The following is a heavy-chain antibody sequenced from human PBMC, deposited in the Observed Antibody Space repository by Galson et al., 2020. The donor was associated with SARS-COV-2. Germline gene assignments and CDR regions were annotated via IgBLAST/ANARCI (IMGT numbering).Heavy chain of an antibody. V-gene: IGHV3-13*01. Sequence: GGSLRLSCAASGFTFSSYDMHWVRQATGKGLEWVSAIGTAGDTYYPGSVKGRFTISRENAKNSLYLQMNSLRAGDTAVYYCARGRIGPYDFWSGYSHYYYMDVWGKGTTVTVSS. J-gene: IGHJ6*03. CDR1: GFTFSSYD. CDR2: IGTAGDT. CDR3: ARGRIGPYDFWSGYSHYYYMDV. D-gene: IGHD3-3*01.